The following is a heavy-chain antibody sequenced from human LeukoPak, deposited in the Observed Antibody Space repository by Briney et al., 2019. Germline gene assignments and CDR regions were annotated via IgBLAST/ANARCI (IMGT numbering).Heavy chain of an antibody. Sequence: PSETLSLTCIVSGGSLSSYYWTWLRQPPGKGLEWIGYIYYSGSTNYTPSLKSRVTISVDTSKNQFSLNLSSVTAADTAVYYCARVGDNYDRSGYYFDYWGQGTLVTVSS. CDR3: ARVGDNYDRSGYYFDY. J-gene: IGHJ4*02. CDR2: IYYSGST. D-gene: IGHD3-22*01. V-gene: IGHV4-59*01. CDR1: GGSLSSYY.